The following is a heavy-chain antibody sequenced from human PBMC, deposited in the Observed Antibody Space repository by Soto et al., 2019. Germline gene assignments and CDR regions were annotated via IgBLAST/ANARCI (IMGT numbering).Heavy chain of an antibody. CDR3: ARAPPDDYGDYVFDY. Sequence: TLSLTCTVSGGSISSGGYYWGWIRQHPGKGLEWIGYIYYSGSTYYNPSLKSRVTISVDTSKNQFSLKLSSVTAADTAVYYCARAPPDDYGDYVFDYWGQGTLVTVSS. J-gene: IGHJ4*02. CDR1: GGSISSGGYY. CDR2: IYYSGST. V-gene: IGHV4-31*03. D-gene: IGHD4-17*01.